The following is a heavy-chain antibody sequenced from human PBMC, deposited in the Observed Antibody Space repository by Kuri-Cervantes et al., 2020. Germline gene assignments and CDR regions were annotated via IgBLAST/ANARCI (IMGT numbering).Heavy chain of an antibody. D-gene: IGHD3-22*01. Sequence: GESLKISCAASGFTFSSYWMSWVRQAPGKGLEWVSAISGSGGSTYYADSVKGRFTISRDNSKNTLYLQMNSLRAEDTAVYYCARAGGIVVVMFAFDIWGQGTMVTVSS. V-gene: IGHV3-23*01. CDR3: ARAGGIVVVMFAFDI. J-gene: IGHJ3*02. CDR1: GFTFSSYW. CDR2: ISGSGGST.